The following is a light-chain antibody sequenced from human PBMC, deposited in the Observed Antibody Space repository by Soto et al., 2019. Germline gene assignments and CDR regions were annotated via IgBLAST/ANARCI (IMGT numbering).Light chain of an antibody. Sequence: EVVMTQSPVTLSVSPGERATLSCRASQSVGGDLAWYQQNPGQTPRLLIYGAVTRATGVAARFSGAGSGTEFTLTIDSLQSEDVAIYYCQQYNAWPRTFGQGTKLEI. J-gene: IGKJ2*01. CDR3: QQYNAWPRT. V-gene: IGKV3-15*01. CDR1: QSVGGD. CDR2: GAV.